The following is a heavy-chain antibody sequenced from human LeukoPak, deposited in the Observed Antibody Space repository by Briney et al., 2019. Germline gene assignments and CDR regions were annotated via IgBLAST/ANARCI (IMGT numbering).Heavy chain of an antibody. Sequence: GGSLRLSCAASGFTFSSYWMNWVRQAPGKGLEWVANIKQDGSDKYYVDSVKGRFIISRDNAKNSLYLQMNSLRAEDTAVYYCARSPGQDYVWGSYHPYYFDYWGQGTLVTVSS. CDR1: GFTFSSYW. CDR2: IKQDGSDK. J-gene: IGHJ4*02. CDR3: ARSPGQDYVWGSYHPYYFDY. D-gene: IGHD3-16*02. V-gene: IGHV3-7*03.